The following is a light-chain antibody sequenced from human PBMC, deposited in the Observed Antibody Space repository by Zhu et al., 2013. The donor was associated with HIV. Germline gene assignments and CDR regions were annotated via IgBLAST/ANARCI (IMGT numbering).Light chain of an antibody. CDR1: QSVNKK. V-gene: IGKV3-20*01. CDR3: HQYGSSPTT. Sequence: EILMTQSPATLCVSPGERVTLSCRASQSVNKKLAWYQQKPGQAPRLLIYDASSRATGIPDRFSGSGSGTDFTLTINRLEPEDFAVFYCHQYGSSPTTFGQGTRVDIK. J-gene: IGKJ1*01. CDR2: DAS.